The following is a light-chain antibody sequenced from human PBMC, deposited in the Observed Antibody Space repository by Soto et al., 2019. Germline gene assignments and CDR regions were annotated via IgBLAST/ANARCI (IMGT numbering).Light chain of an antibody. CDR3: TSKTSSTTPYV. CDR2: EVT. J-gene: IGLJ1*01. V-gene: IGLV2-14*01. Sequence: QSALTQPASVSGSPGHGITISCTGTSSDFGADNYVSWYQHHPGTAPKLMIYEVTDRPAGVSSRFSGSKSGNTASLTISGLQVEDEADYYCTSKTSSTTPYVFGTGTKVTVL. CDR1: SSDFGADNY.